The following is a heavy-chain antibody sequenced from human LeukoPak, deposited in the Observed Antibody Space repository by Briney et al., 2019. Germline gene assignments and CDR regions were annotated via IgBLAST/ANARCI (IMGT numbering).Heavy chain of an antibody. J-gene: IGHJ4*02. D-gene: IGHD3-3*01. V-gene: IGHV1-3*01. CDR3: ARDRDYDFWSGYSYDY. CDR2: INAGNGNT. Sequence: WASVKVSCKASGYTFTNYALHWVRQAPGQRLEWMGWINAGNGNTKYSQKFQDRVTITRDTSTSTAYMELRSLRSDDTAVYYCARDRDYDFWSGYSYDYWGQGTLVTVSS. CDR1: GYTFTNYA.